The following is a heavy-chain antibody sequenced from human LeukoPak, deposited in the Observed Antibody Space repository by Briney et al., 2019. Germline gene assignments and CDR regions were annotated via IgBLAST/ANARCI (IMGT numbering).Heavy chain of an antibody. CDR3: AKAGTYYYDSSGYLFQH. Sequence: GGSLRLSCAASGFTFSSYAMSWVRQAPGKGLEWVSAISGSGGSTYYADSVKGRFTISRDNSKNTLYLQMTSLRAEDTAVYYCAKAGTYYYDSSGYLFQHWGQGTLVTVSS. CDR2: ISGSGGST. CDR1: GFTFSSYA. V-gene: IGHV3-23*01. D-gene: IGHD3-22*01. J-gene: IGHJ1*01.